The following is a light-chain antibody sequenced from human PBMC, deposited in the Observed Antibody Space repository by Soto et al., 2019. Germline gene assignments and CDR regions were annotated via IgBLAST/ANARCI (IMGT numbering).Light chain of an antibody. CDR1: SSDVGSYNY. Sequence: QSALTQPASVSGSPGQSITISCTGTSSDVGSYNYVSWYQQHPGKAPKLMIYEGSKRPSGVSNRFSGSKSGNTASLTISGLQAEDEADYYCCSYAGSSTFVFGGGTKVTVL. CDR2: EGS. CDR3: CSYAGSSTFV. J-gene: IGLJ2*01. V-gene: IGLV2-23*03.